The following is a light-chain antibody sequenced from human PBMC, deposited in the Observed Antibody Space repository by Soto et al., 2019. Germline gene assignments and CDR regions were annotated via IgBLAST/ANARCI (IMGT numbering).Light chain of an antibody. J-gene: IGKJ3*01. Sequence: DIVMTQSPDSLAVSLGERATINCKSSQSVLYSSNNKNYLAWYQQKPGQPPKLLVYWASTRKSGVPDRFSGSGSGTDFTLTISSLQAEDVAVYYCQQSYSTPFAFGPGTKVDIK. CDR2: WAS. V-gene: IGKV4-1*01. CDR1: QSVLYSSNNKNY. CDR3: QQSYSTPFA.